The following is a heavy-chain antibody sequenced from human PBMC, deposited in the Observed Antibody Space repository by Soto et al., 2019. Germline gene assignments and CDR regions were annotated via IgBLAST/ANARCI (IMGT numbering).Heavy chain of an antibody. J-gene: IGHJ3*02. CDR2: IYYSGST. D-gene: IGHD6-13*01. Sequence: SETLSLTCTVSGGSISSSSYYWGWIRQPPGKGLEWIGSIYYSGSTYYNPSLKSRVTISVDTSKNQFSLKLSSVTAAVTAVYYCARLVRAAAARGAFDIWGQGTMVTVSS. CDR3: ARLVRAAAARGAFDI. V-gene: IGHV4-39*01. CDR1: GGSISSSSYY.